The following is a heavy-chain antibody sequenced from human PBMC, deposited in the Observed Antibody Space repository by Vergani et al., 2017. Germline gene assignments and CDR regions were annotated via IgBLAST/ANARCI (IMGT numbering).Heavy chain of an antibody. CDR3: AKGGAGSGSALRYSYYYMGF. CDR2: ISNDGGNK. V-gene: IGHV3-30*18. Sequence: QVQLVESGGGVVQPGRSLRLSCAASGFAFNYYGMHWVRQAPGKGLEWVAFISNDGGNKHYTDSVKGRFTISRDNSKNTLYLQMNSLRAENTVVYYCAKGGAGSGSALRYSYYYMGFWGKGTTVTVSS. J-gene: IGHJ6*03. CDR1: GFAFNYYG. D-gene: IGHD3-10*01.